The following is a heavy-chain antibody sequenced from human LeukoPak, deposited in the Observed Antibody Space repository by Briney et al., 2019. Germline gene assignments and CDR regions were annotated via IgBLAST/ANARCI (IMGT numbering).Heavy chain of an antibody. CDR1: GGSISSYY. J-gene: IGHJ4*02. CDR3: ASHSRRPFYFDY. D-gene: IGHD1-1*01. Sequence: SETLSLTCTVSGGSISSYYWSWIRQPPGKGLEWIGYIYYSGSTNYNPSLKSRVTISVDTSKNQFSLKLSSVTAADTAVHYCASHSRRPFYFDYWGQGTLVTVSS. CDR2: IYYSGST. V-gene: IGHV4-59*08.